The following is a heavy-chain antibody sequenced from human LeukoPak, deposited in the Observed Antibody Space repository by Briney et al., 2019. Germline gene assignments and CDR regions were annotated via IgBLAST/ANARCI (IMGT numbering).Heavy chain of an antibody. J-gene: IGHJ6*03. D-gene: IGHD3-10*01. Sequence: SETLSLTCAVSGGSISSYYWSWIRQPAGKGLEWIGRSSGTNTYNPSLKSRVTMSVDTSKNQFSLKLSSVTAADTAVYYCARNVRVRGLINNRGVPRYYYYMDVWGKGITVTVSS. CDR2: SSGTN. CDR1: GGSISSYY. CDR3: ARNVRVRGLINNRGVPRYYYYMDV. V-gene: IGHV4-4*07.